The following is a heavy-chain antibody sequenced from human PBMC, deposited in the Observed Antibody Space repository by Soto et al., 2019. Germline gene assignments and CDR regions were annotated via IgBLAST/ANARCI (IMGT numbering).Heavy chain of an antibody. J-gene: IGHJ4*02. CDR2: IYYSGST. Sequence: SETLSLTCTVSGGSISSGGYYWSWIRQHPWKCLEWIGYIYYSGSTYYNPSLKSRVNISVDTSKNQFSLKLSSVTAADPAVYYCARTSDYVDYYFNYWGQGTLVNVSS. CDR1: GGSISSGGYY. D-gene: IGHD4-17*01. V-gene: IGHV4-31*03. CDR3: ARTSDYVDYYFNY.